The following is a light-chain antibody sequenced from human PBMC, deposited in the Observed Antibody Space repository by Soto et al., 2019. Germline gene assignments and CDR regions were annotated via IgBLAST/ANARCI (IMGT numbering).Light chain of an antibody. J-gene: IGKJ4*01. Sequence: GDSATLKCRAVQSLSSKYLAWYQQNPGQAPRLLIIGASSRATGIPARVSGSGSGTDLALTIRSRETNDFAVYSSEHHSNWAGGTFGGGAKVDI. CDR3: EHHSNWAGGT. CDR1: QSLSSKY. V-gene: IGKV3D-20*02. CDR2: GAS.